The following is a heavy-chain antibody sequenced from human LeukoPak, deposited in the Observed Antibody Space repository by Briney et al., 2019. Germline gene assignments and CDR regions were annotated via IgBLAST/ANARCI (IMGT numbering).Heavy chain of an antibody. J-gene: IGHJ4*02. Sequence: SQTLSLTCAISGDSVPSNRAAWNWIRQSPSRGLEWLGRTYYRSKWYNDYAVSVKSRITINPDTSKNQFSLQLNSVTPEDTAVYYCARAANVLLWFGELLSQNYFDYWGQGTLVTVSS. D-gene: IGHD3-10*01. CDR3: ARAANVLLWFGELLSQNYFDY. CDR1: GDSVPSNRAA. CDR2: TYYRSKWYN. V-gene: IGHV6-1*01.